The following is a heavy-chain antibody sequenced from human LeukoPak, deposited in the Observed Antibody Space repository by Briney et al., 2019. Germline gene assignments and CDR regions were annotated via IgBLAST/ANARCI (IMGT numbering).Heavy chain of an antibody. CDR2: ISRSGST. Sequence: SETLSLTCAVSGFPISSDYYWHWIRQPPGKGLEWIGTISRSGSTYSYPSLKSRLTISIDTSKNQFSLKLSSLTAADTAEYFCAREPAGRGAMDYWGQGTLVTVSS. V-gene: IGHV4-38-2*01. D-gene: IGHD2-2*01. CDR1: GFPISSDYY. CDR3: AREPAGRGAMDY. J-gene: IGHJ4*02.